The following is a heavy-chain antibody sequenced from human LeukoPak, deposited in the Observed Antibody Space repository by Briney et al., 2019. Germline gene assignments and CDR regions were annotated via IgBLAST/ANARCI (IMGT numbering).Heavy chain of an antibody. J-gene: IGHJ4*02. CDR1: GGSISNYC. D-gene: IGHD5-24*01. Sequence: PSETLSLTCTVSGGSISNYCWSWIRQSAGKGLEWIGRIYSSGSTDYNPSLKSRVTMSIDVSRKEFSLRLISVTAADTAVYYCAREDGWPRYYFDFWGQGTLVTVSS. V-gene: IGHV4-4*07. CDR3: AREDGWPRYYFDF. CDR2: IYSSGST.